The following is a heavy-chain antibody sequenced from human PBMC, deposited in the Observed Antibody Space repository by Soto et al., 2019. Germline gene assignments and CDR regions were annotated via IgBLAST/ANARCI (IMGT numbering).Heavy chain of an antibody. CDR3: ARHVGVAGTRGFDY. V-gene: IGHV4-4*02. D-gene: IGHD6-19*01. J-gene: IGHJ4*02. CDR2: ANPSGTV. Sequence: QVQLQESGPGLVKPSGTLSLTCAVSGTSISSTFWWSWVRQPPGKGLEWIGEANPSGTVNYNTSFASRATISVDKSNHQLSLNLNSLTAADTAVFFCARHVGVAGTRGFDYWGQGILVAVSS. CDR1: GTSISSTFW.